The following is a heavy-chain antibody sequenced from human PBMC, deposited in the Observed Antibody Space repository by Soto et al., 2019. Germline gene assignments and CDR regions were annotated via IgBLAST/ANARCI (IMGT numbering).Heavy chain of an antibody. CDR1: GFTFSSYA. CDR2: SSGSGGST. Sequence: GGSLRLSCAASGFTFSSYAMSWVRQAPGKGLEWVSASSGSGGSTYYADSVKGRFTISRDNSKNTLYLQMNSLRAEDTAVYYCAKAGYSSSFFDYWGQGTRVTVSS. D-gene: IGHD6-6*01. CDR3: AKAGYSSSFFDY. J-gene: IGHJ4*02. V-gene: IGHV3-23*01.